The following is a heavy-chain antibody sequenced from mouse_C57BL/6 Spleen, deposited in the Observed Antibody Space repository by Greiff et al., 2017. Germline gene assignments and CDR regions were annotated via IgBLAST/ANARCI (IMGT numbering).Heavy chain of an antibody. V-gene: IGHV14-1*01. D-gene: IGHD2-5*01. J-gene: IGHJ3*01. Sequence: EVQLQQSGAELVRPGASVKLSCTASGFNIKDYYMHWVKQRPEQGLEWIGRIDPEDGDTDYAPKFPGKATLTAATSSNTAYLQLSSLTSEDTAVYYGTTRTNSNYGGFADWGEGTLVTVSA. CDR2: IDPEDGDT. CDR3: TTRTNSNYGGFAD. CDR1: GFNIKDYY.